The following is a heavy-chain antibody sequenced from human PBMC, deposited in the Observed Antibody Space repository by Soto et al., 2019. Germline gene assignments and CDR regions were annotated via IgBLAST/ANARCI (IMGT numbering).Heavy chain of an antibody. J-gene: IGHJ4*02. CDR1: GFIFSSHS. CDR2: ISSSSSDI. D-gene: IGHD5-18*01. V-gene: IGHV3-21*01. Sequence: GGSLRLSCAATGFIFSSHSMIWVRQTPGKGLEWVSSISSSSSDIDYADSVKGRFTISRDNAKNSLYLQMNSLRAEDTAVYYCARDFYGGYTYGPGDYWGQGALVTVSS. CDR3: ARDFYGGYTYGPGDY.